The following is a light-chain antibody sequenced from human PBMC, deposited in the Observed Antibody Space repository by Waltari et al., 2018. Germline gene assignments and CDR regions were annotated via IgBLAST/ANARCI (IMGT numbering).Light chain of an antibody. J-gene: IGKJ3*01. CDR2: WAS. V-gene: IGKV4-1*01. Sequence: DIVMAQSPDSLAVSLGERATINCKSSQSSINSHNGQSVLAWYQHKPGQPPKLPIHWASTRESGVPDRFSGSGSGTDFTLTISSLQAEDVAIYYCQQYHTSPFTFGPGTKVDI. CDR1: QSSINSHNGQSV. CDR3: QQYHTSPFT.